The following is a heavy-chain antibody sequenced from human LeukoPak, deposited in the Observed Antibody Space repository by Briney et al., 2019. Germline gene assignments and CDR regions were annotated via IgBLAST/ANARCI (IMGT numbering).Heavy chain of an antibody. Sequence: SETLSLTCAVYGGSFSGYYWSWIRQPPGKGLEWIGEIDHSGSTNYNPSLKSRVTISVDTSKNQFSLKLSSVTAADTAVYYCAIMTGPFDPWGQGTLVTVSS. J-gene: IGHJ5*02. CDR3: AIMTGPFDP. CDR1: GGSFSGYY. CDR2: IDHSGST. V-gene: IGHV4-34*01. D-gene: IGHD3-9*01.